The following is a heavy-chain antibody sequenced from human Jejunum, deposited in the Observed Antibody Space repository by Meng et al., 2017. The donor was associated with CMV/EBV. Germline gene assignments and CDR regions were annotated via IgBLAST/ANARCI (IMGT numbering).Heavy chain of an antibody. CDR2: INSNSGAT. CDR3: VPYRTSSYWFGP. V-gene: IGHV1-2*02. J-gene: IGHJ5*02. CDR1: GYSFTADF. Sequence: CKALGYSFTADFIFWVRQAPGQGLEWMGWINSNSGATNYAQNFQGRVTMTRDTSISTVYMDLNSLTSDNTAIYYCVPYRTSSYWFGPWGQGTLVTVSS. D-gene: IGHD3-16*01.